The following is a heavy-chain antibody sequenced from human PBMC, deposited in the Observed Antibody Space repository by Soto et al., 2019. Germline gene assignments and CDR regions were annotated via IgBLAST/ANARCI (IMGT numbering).Heavy chain of an antibody. CDR3: ATYYFGSGSYYRFDN. CDR1: GYAFSFG. Sequence: ASVKVSCKASGYAFSFGFSWVRQAPGQGLEWMGWISASDGSTNSAQKFRGRISLTTDTSTNTAYLDLLSLTSDGTAVYFCATYYFGSGSYYRFDNWGQGTLVTVSS. J-gene: IGHJ4*02. CDR2: ISASDGST. D-gene: IGHD3-10*01. V-gene: IGHV1-18*01.